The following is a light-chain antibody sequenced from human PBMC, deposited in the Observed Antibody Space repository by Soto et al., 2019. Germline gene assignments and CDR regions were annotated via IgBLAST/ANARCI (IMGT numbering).Light chain of an antibody. J-gene: IGLJ1*01. Sequence: QSVLPQPASVSGSPGQSITISCTGTSGDIGSYNRVSWYQQHPGKAPKLIIYEVTDRPSGVSNRFSGSKSGNTASLTISGLKAEDEAEYYCSSYTNINTRACVFGTGTKVTVL. V-gene: IGLV2-14*01. CDR1: SGDIGSYNR. CDR3: SSYTNINTRACV. CDR2: EVT.